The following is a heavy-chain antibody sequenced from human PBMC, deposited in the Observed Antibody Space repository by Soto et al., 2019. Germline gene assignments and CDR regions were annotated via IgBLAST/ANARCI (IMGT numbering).Heavy chain of an antibody. Sequence: SETLSRTGTVSAGSISSSSYYWGWIRQPPGNGLEWIGSIYYSVSTYYNPSLKSRVTISVETSKNQFSLKLNSVSAADTAVYYCETSGRSTWYRGWFEPWGQGTLVTVSS. CDR1: AGSISSSSYY. V-gene: IGHV4-39*01. D-gene: IGHD6-13*01. J-gene: IGHJ5*02. CDR3: ETSGRSTWYRGWFEP. CDR2: IYYSVST.